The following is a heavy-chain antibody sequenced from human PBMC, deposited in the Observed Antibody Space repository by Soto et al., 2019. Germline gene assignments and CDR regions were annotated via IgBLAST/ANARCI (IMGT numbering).Heavy chain of an antibody. CDR1: GFTFSSYW. Sequence: EVQLVESGGGLVQPGGSLRLSCAASGFTFSSYWMHWVRQAPGKGLVWVSRINSDGSSTSYADSVKGRFTISRDNAKNTLYLQMNSLRAEDTAVYYCARVPYYDILTGRQGIDYWGQGTLVTVSS. CDR3: ARVPYYDILTGRQGIDY. CDR2: INSDGSST. V-gene: IGHV3-74*01. D-gene: IGHD3-9*01. J-gene: IGHJ4*02.